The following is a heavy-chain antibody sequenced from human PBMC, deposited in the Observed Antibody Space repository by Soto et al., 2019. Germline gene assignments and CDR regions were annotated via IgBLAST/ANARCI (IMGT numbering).Heavy chain of an antibody. J-gene: IGHJ3*02. V-gene: IGHV1-69*06. CDR2: IIPIFGTA. D-gene: IGHD6-19*01. Sequence: QVQLVQSGAEVKKPGSSVKVSCKASGGTFSSYAISWVRQAPGQGLEWMGGIIPIFGTANYAQKFQGRVTITADKSTSTAYMELCSLRSEDTAVYYCAREGTYSSGWSNDAFDIWGQGTMVTVSS. CDR1: GGTFSSYA. CDR3: AREGTYSSGWSNDAFDI.